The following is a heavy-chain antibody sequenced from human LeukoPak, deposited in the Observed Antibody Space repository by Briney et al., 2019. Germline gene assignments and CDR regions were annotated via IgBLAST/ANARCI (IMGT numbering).Heavy chain of an antibody. V-gene: IGHV3-33*08. J-gene: IGHJ3*02. CDR3: AALWRGYIALEDYGFDI. CDR2: IWYDGSNK. D-gene: IGHD3-3*01. CDR1: EFTFISFG. Sequence: PGGSLRLSCAASEFTFISFGMHWVRQAPGKGLEWVAVIWYDGSNKYYADSVKGRFTISRDNSKNTLYLQMNSLRAEDTAVYYCAALWRGYIALEDYGFDIWGQGTMVTVSS.